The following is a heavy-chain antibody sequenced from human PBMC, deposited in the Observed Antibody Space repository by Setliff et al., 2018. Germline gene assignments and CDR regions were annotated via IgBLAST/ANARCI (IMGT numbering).Heavy chain of an antibody. CDR2: LNNDGTTI. CDR1: GFTFSTYG. V-gene: IGHV3-48*04. D-gene: IGHD4-17*01. CDR3: VRSDGDYYYGMDV. J-gene: IGHJ6*02. Sequence: GGSLRLSCAASGFTFSTYGLNWVRQAPGKGLEWISYLNNDGTTIYYADSVRGRFTISRDNARDSLYLQMNSLRAEDTAVYYCVRSDGDYYYGMDVWGQGTRSPSP.